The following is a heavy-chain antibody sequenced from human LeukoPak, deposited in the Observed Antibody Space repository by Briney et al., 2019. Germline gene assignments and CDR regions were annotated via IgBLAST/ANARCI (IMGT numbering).Heavy chain of an antibody. CDR3: ARDRVLYFYYGMDV. Sequence: GGSLRLSCAASGFTFSSYSIHWVRQAPGKGLEWVAVVSYDGSSENYADSVKGRFTISRDNSKNTLYLQMNSLRAEDTAVYYCARDRVLYFYYGMDVWAKGPRSPSP. V-gene: IGHV3-30-3*01. D-gene: IGHD2-21*01. J-gene: IGHJ6*02. CDR1: GFTFSSYS. CDR2: VSYDGSSE.